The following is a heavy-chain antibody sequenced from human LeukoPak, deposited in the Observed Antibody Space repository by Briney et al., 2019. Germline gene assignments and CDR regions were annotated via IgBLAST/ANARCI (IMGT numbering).Heavy chain of an antibody. V-gene: IGHV3-66*01. Sequence: EGSLRLSCAASGLTFSNYWMSWVRQAPGKGLEWVSVIYSGGRTYYADSVKGRFTISRDNSKNTLYLQMSSLRVEDTAVYYCARGTAVAARFDYWGQGTLVTVSS. J-gene: IGHJ4*02. CDR3: ARGTAVAARFDY. CDR2: IYSGGRT. D-gene: IGHD6-19*01. CDR1: GLTFSNYW.